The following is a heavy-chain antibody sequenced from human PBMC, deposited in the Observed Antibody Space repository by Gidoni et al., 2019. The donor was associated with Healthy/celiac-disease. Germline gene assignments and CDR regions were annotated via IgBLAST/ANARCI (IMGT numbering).Heavy chain of an antibody. CDR2: ISSSSSYI. Sequence: EVQLVESGGGLVKPGGSLRLSCAASGFTFRSYSMNWVRQAPGKGLEWVSSISSSSSYIYYADSVKGRFTISRDNAKNSLYLKMNSLRAEDTAVYYCARDKDYTLIDAFDIWGQGTMVTVSS. CDR1: GFTFRSYS. D-gene: IGHD4-4*01. V-gene: IGHV3-21*01. CDR3: ARDKDYTLIDAFDI. J-gene: IGHJ3*02.